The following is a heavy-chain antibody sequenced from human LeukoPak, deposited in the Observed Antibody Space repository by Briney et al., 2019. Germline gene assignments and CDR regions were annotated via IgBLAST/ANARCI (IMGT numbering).Heavy chain of an antibody. Sequence: GGSLRLSCAASGFTFSSYGMSWVRQAPGKGLEWVSYISSSGSTIYYADSVKGRFTISRDNAKNSLYLQMNTLAVEDTAIYYCVGWGLSNYWGQGALVTVSS. CDR1: GFTFSSYG. CDR2: ISSSGSTI. J-gene: IGHJ4*02. V-gene: IGHV3-48*04. D-gene: IGHD3-16*01. CDR3: VGWGLSNY.